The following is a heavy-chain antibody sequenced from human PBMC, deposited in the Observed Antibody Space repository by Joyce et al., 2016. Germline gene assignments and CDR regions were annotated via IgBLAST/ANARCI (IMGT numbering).Heavy chain of an antibody. V-gene: IGHV3-7*03. CDR3: VRDVLL. J-gene: IGHJ4*02. CDR2: INPDGSDT. D-gene: IGHD2-15*01. Sequence: EVQLVESGGGLVQPGGSLRLSCTASAFTFSGYLMRWVRQAPGKGLEWVANINPDGSDTSYVDSVRGRFTVSRDSAKNSLYLQMDSLRVEDTAVYYCVRDVLLGGQGTLVTVSS. CDR1: AFTFSGYL.